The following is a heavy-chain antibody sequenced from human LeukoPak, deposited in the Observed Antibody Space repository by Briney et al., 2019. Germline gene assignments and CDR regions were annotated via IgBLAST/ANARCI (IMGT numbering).Heavy chain of an antibody. CDR3: ARDCSSISCLTRRIDY. V-gene: IGHV1-8*01. CDR2: MNPNSGNT. CDR1: GYTFTSYD. Sequence: ASVKVSCKASGYTFTSYDINWVRQATGQGLEWMGWMNPNSGNTGYAQKLQGRVTMTTDTSTSTAYMELRSLRSDDTAVYYCARDCSSISCLTRRIDYWGQGTLVTVSS. D-gene: IGHD2-2*01. J-gene: IGHJ4*02.